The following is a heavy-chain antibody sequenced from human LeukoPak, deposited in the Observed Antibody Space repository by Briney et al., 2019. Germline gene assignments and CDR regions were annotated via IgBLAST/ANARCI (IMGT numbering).Heavy chain of an antibody. CDR1: GFPFGDYT. Sequence: PGGSLRLSCTASGFPFGDYTMGWGRQAPGKGLEWVGFIRSKVSGGTTEYAASVKGRFTISRDDSKNIAYLQMNSLETDDTAVYYCSKGGHFDYWGQGTLVTVSS. D-gene: IGHD2-15*01. V-gene: IGHV3-49*04. J-gene: IGHJ4*02. CDR3: SKGGHFDY. CDR2: IRSKVSGGTT.